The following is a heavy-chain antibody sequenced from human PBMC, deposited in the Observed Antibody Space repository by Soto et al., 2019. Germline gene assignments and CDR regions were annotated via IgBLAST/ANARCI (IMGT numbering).Heavy chain of an antibody. D-gene: IGHD6-13*01. CDR3: ARLRGNSRDDASGYGMDV. CDR1: VDSESSNSAA. J-gene: IGHJ6*02. V-gene: IGHV6-1*01. Sequence: PTHSRTCAICVDSESSNSAAWNWIRQSPSRGLEWLGRTHYRSKWYNDYAVSVKSRITINPDTSKNQFSLQLNSVTPEDTAVYYCARLRGNSRDDASGYGMDVWGQGTTVTVSS. CDR2: THYRSKWYN.